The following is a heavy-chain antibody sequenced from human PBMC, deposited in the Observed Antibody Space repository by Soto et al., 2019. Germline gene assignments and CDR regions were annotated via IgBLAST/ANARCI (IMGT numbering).Heavy chain of an antibody. D-gene: IGHD3-10*01. Sequence: EVQLLESGGGLVQPGGSLRLSCAASGFTFSSYAMSWVRQAPGKGLEWVSAISGSGGSTYYADSVKGRFTISRDNSKNTLYLQMNSLRAEDMAVYYCAKDPGGIIMVRGVFWGQGTLVTVST. CDR2: ISGSGGST. J-gene: IGHJ4*02. CDR3: AKDPGGIIMVRGVF. CDR1: GFTFSSYA. V-gene: IGHV3-23*01.